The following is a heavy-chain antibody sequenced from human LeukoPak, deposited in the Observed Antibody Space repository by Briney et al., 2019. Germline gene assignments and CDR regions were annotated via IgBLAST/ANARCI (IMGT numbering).Heavy chain of an antibody. CDR2: ISGSGGST. V-gene: IGHV3-23*01. CDR1: GFTFSSYA. J-gene: IGHJ4*02. Sequence: GGSLRLSCAASGFTFSSYAMSWVRQAPGKGLEWVSAISGSGGSTYYADSVKGRFTISRDNSKNTLYLQMNSLRAEDTAVYYCAKVALDYDILTGYYPGPVNDYWDQGTLVTVSS. D-gene: IGHD3-9*01. CDR3: AKVALDYDILTGYYPGPVNDY.